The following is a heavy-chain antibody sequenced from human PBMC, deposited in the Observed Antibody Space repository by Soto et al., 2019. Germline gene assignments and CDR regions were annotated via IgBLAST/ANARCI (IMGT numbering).Heavy chain of an antibody. D-gene: IGHD6-6*01. CDR1: GYTFTSYG. J-gene: IGHJ6*02. Sequence: WASVKVSCKASGYTFTSYGISWVRQAPGQGLEWMGWISAYNGNTNYAQKLQGRVTMTTDTSTSTAYMELRSLRSDDTAVYYCAREGTVEYSSSYYYYYGMDVWGQGTTVTVSS. CDR3: AREGTVEYSSSYYYYYGMDV. V-gene: IGHV1-18*04. CDR2: ISAYNGNT.